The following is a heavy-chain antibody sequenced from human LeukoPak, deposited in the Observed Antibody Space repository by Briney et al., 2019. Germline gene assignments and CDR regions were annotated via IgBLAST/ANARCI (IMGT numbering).Heavy chain of an antibody. CDR1: GGSISSYY. CDR3: ARKWLAIDY. D-gene: IGHD6-19*01. J-gene: IGHJ4*02. Sequence: PSETLSLTCTVSGGSISSYYWSWIRQPPGKGLEWIGYIYHSGSTYYNPSLKSRVTISVDRSKNQFSLKLSSVTAADTAVYYCARKWLAIDYWGQGTLVTVSS. V-gene: IGHV4-59*12. CDR2: IYHSGST.